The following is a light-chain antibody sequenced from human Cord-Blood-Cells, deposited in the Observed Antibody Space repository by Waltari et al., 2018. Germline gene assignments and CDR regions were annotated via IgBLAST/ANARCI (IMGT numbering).Light chain of an antibody. CDR1: QSVSSN. V-gene: IGKV3-15*01. J-gene: IGKJ4*01. CDR2: SAS. Sequence: EIVMTQSPATLSVSPGERATLSVRASQSVSSNLAWYQQKPGQAPRLLTYSASTRATGIPARFSGSGSGTEFTLTISSLQSEDFAVYYCQQYNNWPPLTFGGGTKVEIK. CDR3: QQYNNWPPLT.